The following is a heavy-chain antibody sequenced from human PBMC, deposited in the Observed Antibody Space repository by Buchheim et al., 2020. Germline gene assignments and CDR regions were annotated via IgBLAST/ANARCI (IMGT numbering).Heavy chain of an antibody. Sequence: VQLVESGGGVVQPGRSLRLSCAASGFTFSSYGMHWVRQAPGKGLEWVSYISSSGSTIYYADSVKSRFTISRDNAKNSLYLQMNSLRAEDTAVYYCASGRGEQWLVLYWGQGTL. CDR1: GFTFSSYG. CDR3: ASGRGEQWLVLY. J-gene: IGHJ4*02. CDR2: ISSSGSTI. D-gene: IGHD6-19*01. V-gene: IGHV3-48*04.